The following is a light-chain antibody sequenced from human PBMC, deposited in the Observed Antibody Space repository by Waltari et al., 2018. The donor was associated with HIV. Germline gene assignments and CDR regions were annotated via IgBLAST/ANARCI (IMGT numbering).Light chain of an antibody. CDR3: QQYLNTPWT. V-gene: IGKV4-1*01. CDR1: QKVLYSSNNKNY. CDR2: WAS. Sequence: DIVMTQSPDSLAVSLGERAPINCKSSQKVLYSSNNKNYLAWYQQKPRQPPKLLIYWASTRASGVPERFSGSGSGTDFTLTISSLQAEDVAIDYCQQYLNTPWTFGQGTKVEVK. J-gene: IGKJ1*01.